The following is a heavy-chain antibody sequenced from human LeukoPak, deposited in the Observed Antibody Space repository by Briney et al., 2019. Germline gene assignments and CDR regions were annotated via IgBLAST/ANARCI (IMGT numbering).Heavy chain of an antibody. D-gene: IGHD2-2*02. Sequence: GGSLRLSCAASGFTFDDYAMHWVRQAPGKGLEWVSGISWNSGSIGYADSVKGRFTISRDNAKNSLYLQMNSLRAEDTALYYCAKDMKGGLLIPFDYWGQGTLVTVSS. CDR2: ISWNSGSI. CDR3: AKDMKGGLLIPFDY. V-gene: IGHV3-9*01. J-gene: IGHJ4*02. CDR1: GFTFDDYA.